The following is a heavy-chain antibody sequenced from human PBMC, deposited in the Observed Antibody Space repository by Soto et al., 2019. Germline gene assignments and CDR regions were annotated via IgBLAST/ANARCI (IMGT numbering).Heavy chain of an antibody. V-gene: IGHV3-7*01. Sequence: EVQLVESGGRLVQPGGSLRLSCAASGFMFSAYWMSWVRQDPGKGLEWVATISGGARDKFYVDSVKGRFTIYRDDSKNTLYLQINSLSDEDTAVYYCVIEDCHRFDSWGQGTLVTVSS. D-gene: IGHD2-15*01. J-gene: IGHJ4*02. CDR3: VIEDCHRFDS. CDR2: ISGGARDK. CDR1: GFMFSAYW.